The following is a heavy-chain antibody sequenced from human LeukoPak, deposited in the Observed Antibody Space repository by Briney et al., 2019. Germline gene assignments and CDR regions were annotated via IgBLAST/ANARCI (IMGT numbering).Heavy chain of an antibody. Sequence: ASVKVSCKVSGYTLTELSMHWVRQAPGKGLEWMGGFDPEDGETIYAQKFQGRVTMTEDTSTDTAYMELSSLRSEDTAMYYCARAAGYSSGWYPHAFDIWGQGTMVTVSS. CDR2: FDPEDGET. CDR3: ARAAGYSSGWYPHAFDI. D-gene: IGHD6-19*01. J-gene: IGHJ3*02. V-gene: IGHV1-24*01. CDR1: GYTLTELS.